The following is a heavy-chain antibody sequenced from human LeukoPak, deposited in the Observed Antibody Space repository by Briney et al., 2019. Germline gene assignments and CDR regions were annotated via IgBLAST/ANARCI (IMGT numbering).Heavy chain of an antibody. CDR3: AKDDDGHHHGVDH. Sequence: QTGGSLRLSCAASGFTFSSYAMTWVRQAPGKGLEWVSAIGYSAGDTYYADSVKGRFTISRDNSMNTLYLQMSSLRADDTALYYCAKDDDGHHHGVDHWGQGTLVTVSS. V-gene: IGHV3-23*01. CDR2: IGYSAGDT. J-gene: IGHJ4*02. CDR1: GFTFSSYA. D-gene: IGHD4-17*01.